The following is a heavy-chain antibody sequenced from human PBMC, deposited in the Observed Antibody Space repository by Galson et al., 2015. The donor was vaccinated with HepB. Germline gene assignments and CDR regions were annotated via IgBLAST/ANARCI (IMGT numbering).Heavy chain of an antibody. D-gene: IGHD1-26*01. Sequence: LRLSCAASGFTVNSKYVSWVRQAPGKGLEWVSSVYYGGATDYADSLKGRFTLSRDFFKNTLFLQMNSLRPEDTAMYYCATEGDTNTWYRYWGQGTLVTVSS. CDR2: VYYGGAT. J-gene: IGHJ4*02. V-gene: IGHV3-66*01. CDR3: ATEGDTNTWYRY. CDR1: GFTVNSKY.